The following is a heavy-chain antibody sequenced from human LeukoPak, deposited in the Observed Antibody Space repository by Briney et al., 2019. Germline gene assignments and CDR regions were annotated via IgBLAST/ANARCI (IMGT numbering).Heavy chain of an antibody. CDR2: IRYDGSNK. CDR3: AKDLGDTMVRGVIISYYYYYMDV. J-gene: IGHJ6*03. Sequence: GGSLRLSCAASGFTFSSYGMHWVRQAPGRGLEWVAFIRYDGSNKYYADSVKGRFTISRDNSKNTLYLQMNSLRAEDTAVYYCAKDLGDTMVRGVIISYYYYYMDVWGKGTTVTVSS. CDR1: GFTFSSYG. V-gene: IGHV3-30*02. D-gene: IGHD3-10*01.